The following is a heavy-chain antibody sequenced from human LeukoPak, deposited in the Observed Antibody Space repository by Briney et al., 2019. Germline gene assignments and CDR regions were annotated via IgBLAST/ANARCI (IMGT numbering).Heavy chain of an antibody. V-gene: IGHV3-20*04. CDR2: INWNGGST. CDR3: AKGTRDYGGLPRWYFDL. J-gene: IGHJ2*01. Sequence: GGSLRLSCAASGFTFDDYGMSWVRQAPGKGLEWVSGINWNGGSTGYADSVKGRFTISRDNAKNSLYLQMNSLRAEDTALYYCAKGTRDYGGLPRWYFDLWGRGTLVTVSS. CDR1: GFTFDDYG. D-gene: IGHD4-23*01.